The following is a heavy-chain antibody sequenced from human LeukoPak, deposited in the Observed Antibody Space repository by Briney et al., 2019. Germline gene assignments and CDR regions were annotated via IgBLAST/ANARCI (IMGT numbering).Heavy chain of an antibody. J-gene: IGHJ6*02. CDR3: ARVGGDILSGHRTGYYYAMDV. CDR1: GFTFTRYA. Sequence: PGGSLRLSCAASGFTFTRYAMYWVRQAPGKGLEWVALISYGGSNKYYADSVKGRFTISRDNSRNTVYLQMNSPRAEDTAVYYCARVGGDILSGHRTGYYYAMDVWGQGTTVTVSS. D-gene: IGHD3-9*01. CDR2: ISYGGSNK. V-gene: IGHV3-30*04.